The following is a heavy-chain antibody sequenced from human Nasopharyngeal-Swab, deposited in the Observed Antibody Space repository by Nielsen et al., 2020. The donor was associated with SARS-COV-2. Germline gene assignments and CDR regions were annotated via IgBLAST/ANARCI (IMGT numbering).Heavy chain of an antibody. D-gene: IGHD3-22*01. CDR1: GGSFSGYY. J-gene: IGHJ4*02. Sequence: SETLSLTCDVYGGSFSGYYWSWIRKPPGKGLEWIGEINDSGSTNYNPSLKSRVTISVDTSKKQFSLRLSSVTAADTAVYYCARENYYDSSDYYGSYFDYWGQGTLVTVSS. CDR3: ARENYYDSSDYYGSYFDY. V-gene: IGHV4-34*01. CDR2: INDSGST.